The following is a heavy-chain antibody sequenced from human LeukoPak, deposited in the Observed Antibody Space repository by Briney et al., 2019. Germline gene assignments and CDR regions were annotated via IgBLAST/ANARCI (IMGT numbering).Heavy chain of an antibody. CDR3: ARFPERSGAFDI. Sequence: GGSLRLSCAASGFTFSSYGMHWVRQAPGKGLEWVANIKQDGSEKYYVDSVKGRFTISRDNAKNSLYLQMNSLRAEDTAVYYCARFPERSGAFDIWGQGTMVTVSS. CDR1: GFTFSSYG. D-gene: IGHD3-10*01. CDR2: IKQDGSEK. J-gene: IGHJ3*02. V-gene: IGHV3-7*01.